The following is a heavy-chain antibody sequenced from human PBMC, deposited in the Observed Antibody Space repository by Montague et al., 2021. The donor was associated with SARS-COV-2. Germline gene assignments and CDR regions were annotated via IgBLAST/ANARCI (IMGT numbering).Heavy chain of an antibody. V-gene: IGHV4-61*01. CDR2: IYYSGST. CDR1: GGSVSSGSYY. Sequence: SETLSLTCIVSGGSVSSGSYYWSWIRQPPGKGLEWIGYIYYSGSTNYXPSLKSRVTISVDTSKNQFSLKLSSVTAADTAVYYCARVPWRITIFGVVTRYGMDVWGQGTTVTVSS. D-gene: IGHD3-3*01. J-gene: IGHJ6*02. CDR3: ARVPWRITIFGVVTRYGMDV.